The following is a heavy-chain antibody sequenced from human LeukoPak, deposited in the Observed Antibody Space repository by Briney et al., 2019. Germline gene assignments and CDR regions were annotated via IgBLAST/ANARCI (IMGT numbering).Heavy chain of an antibody. V-gene: IGHV3-23*01. CDR3: AKVKDTSGSRFDY. CDR2: ITGTGGNT. D-gene: IGHD3-22*01. CDR1: GFTFRSYD. Sequence: GGSLRLSCAASGFTFRSYDMSWVRQAPGKGLEWVSDITGTGGNTYYADSVKGRFAISRDNSKNTLYLQMNSLRDEDTAVYYCAKVKDTSGSRFDYWGQGTLVTVSS. J-gene: IGHJ4*02.